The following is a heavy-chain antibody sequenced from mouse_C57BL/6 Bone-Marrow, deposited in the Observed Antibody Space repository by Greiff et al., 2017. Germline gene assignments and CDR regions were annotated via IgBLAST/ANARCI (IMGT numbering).Heavy chain of an antibody. Sequence: QVQLQQPGAELVKPGAPVKMSCKASGYTFTSYWITWVKQRPGQGLEWIGDIYPGSGSTTYNEKFKSKATLTVDTSSSTAYMQLSSLTSEDSAVYYCARRGIYYGNYPYAMDYWGQGTSVTVSS. V-gene: IGHV1-55*01. CDR3: ARRGIYYGNYPYAMDY. D-gene: IGHD2-1*01. J-gene: IGHJ4*01. CDR1: GYTFTSYW. CDR2: IYPGSGST.